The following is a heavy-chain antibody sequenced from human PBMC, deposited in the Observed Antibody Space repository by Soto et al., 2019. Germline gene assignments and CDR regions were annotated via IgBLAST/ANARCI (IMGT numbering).Heavy chain of an antibody. CDR3: ARSGYSYGSIDY. J-gene: IGHJ4*02. V-gene: IGHV1-18*01. CDR2: ISAYNGNT. Sequence: GAAVKVSCKASGYTFTSYGISWVRQAPGQGLEWMGWISAYNGNTNYAQKLQGRVTMTTDTSTSTAYMELSSLRSEDTAVYYCARSGYSYGSIDYWGQGPLVTVSS. CDR1: GYTFTSYG. D-gene: IGHD5-18*01.